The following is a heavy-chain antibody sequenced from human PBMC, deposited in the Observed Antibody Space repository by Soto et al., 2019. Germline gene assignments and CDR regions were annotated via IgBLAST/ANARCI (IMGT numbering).Heavy chain of an antibody. CDR3: AGMRAEYHYDSSGYYDAFDI. V-gene: IGHV5-51*01. D-gene: IGHD3-22*01. CDR2: IYPGDSDT. J-gene: IGHJ3*02. CDR1: GYSFTSYW. Sequence: GESLKISCKGSGYSFTSYWIGWVRQMPGKGLEWMGIIYPGDSDTRYSPSFQGQVTISADKSISTAYLQWSSLKASDTAMYYCAGMRAEYHYDSSGYYDAFDIWGQGTMVTVSS.